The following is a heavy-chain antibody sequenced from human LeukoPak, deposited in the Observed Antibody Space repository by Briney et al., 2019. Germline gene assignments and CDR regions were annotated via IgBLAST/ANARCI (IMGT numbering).Heavy chain of an antibody. Sequence: SVTVSCKASGGTFSSYAISWVRQAPGQGLEWMGGINPIFGIANYAQKFQGRVTITADKSTSTAYMELSSLRSEDTAVYYCASGIYSYGHQYYFDYWGQGTLVTVSS. D-gene: IGHD5-18*01. CDR2: INPIFGIA. V-gene: IGHV1-69*10. CDR3: ASGIYSYGHQYYFDY. J-gene: IGHJ4*02. CDR1: GGTFSSYA.